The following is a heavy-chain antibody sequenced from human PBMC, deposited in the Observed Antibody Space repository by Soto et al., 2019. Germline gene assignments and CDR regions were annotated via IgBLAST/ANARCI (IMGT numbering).Heavy chain of an antibody. CDR2: IIPSFGTA. D-gene: IGHD3-22*01. V-gene: IGHV1-69*01. J-gene: IGHJ4*02. CDR1: GGTFSRHA. CDR3: ARGWGYDSNDYYYAY. Sequence: QVQLVQSGAEVRKPGSSVKVSCKASGGTFSRHAISWVRQAPGQGLEWMGGIIPSFGTANQAQKFQGRGTIIADESTSTVYMELSSLRAEDTAMYYCARGWGYDSNDYYYAYWGQGTLVIVSS.